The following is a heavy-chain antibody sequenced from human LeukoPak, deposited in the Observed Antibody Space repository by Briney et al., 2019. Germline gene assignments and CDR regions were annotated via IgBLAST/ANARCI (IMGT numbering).Heavy chain of an antibody. D-gene: IGHD6-19*01. V-gene: IGHV4-34*01. J-gene: IGHJ4*02. CDR1: GGSLSGYY. CDR3: ARNQFQHIAVAGPLDY. CDR2: IHYSGSI. Sequence: PSETLSLTCAVFGGSLSGYYWSWVRQPPGKGLEWIGEIHYSGSIHYNPSLESRFTILVDASKSQFSLKLTSVTAADTAMYYCARNQFQHIAVAGPLDYWGQGTLVTVSS.